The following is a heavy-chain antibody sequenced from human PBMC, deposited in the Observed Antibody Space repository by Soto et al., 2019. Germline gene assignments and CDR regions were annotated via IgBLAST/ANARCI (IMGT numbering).Heavy chain of an antibody. D-gene: IGHD3-10*01. CDR3: ARSDPAYAYGLNV. V-gene: IGHV3-53*01. J-gene: IGHJ6*02. CDR2: IYSGGGK. CDR1: GFTVTAHY. Sequence: GGSLGQSSAASGFTVTAHYVAWVRQAPGRGLEWVSLIYSGGGKYYADSVKGRFTISRDTSEKTFYLQMNSLRSEDTAVYYCARSDPAYAYGLNVWGQGTTVTVSS.